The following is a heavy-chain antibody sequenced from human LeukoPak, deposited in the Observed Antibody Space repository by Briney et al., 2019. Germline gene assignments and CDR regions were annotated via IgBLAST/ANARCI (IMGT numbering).Heavy chain of an antibody. CDR3: ARATSRDYYHYYMDV. CDR1: GGSISSGSYY. Sequence: SQTLSLTCTVSGGSISSGSYYWSWIRQPAGKGLEWIGRIYTSGSTNYNPSLKSRVTISVDTSKNQFSLKLSSVTAADTAVYYCARATSRDYYHYYMDVWGKGTTVTVSS. V-gene: IGHV4-61*02. J-gene: IGHJ6*03. CDR2: IYTSGST.